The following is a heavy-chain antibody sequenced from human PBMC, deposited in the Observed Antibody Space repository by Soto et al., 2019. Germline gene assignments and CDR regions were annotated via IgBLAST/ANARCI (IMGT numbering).Heavy chain of an antibody. CDR1: GYTFTSYG. Sequence: VASVKVSCKASGYTFTSYGISWVRQAPGQGLEWMGWISAYNGNTNYAQKLQGRVTMTTGTSTSTAYMELRSLRSDDTAVYYCAREALDIVVVVAATLPDYYFDYWGQGTLVTVSS. D-gene: IGHD2-15*01. CDR2: ISAYNGNT. J-gene: IGHJ4*02. V-gene: IGHV1-18*01. CDR3: AREALDIVVVVAATLPDYYFDY.